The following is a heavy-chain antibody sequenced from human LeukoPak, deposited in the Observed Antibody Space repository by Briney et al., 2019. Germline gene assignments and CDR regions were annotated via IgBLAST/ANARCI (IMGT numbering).Heavy chain of an antibody. Sequence: SVKVSCKASGGTFSSYAISWVRQAPGQGLEWMGGIIPIFGTANYAQKFQGRATITTDESTSTAYMELSSLRSEDTAVYYCASPPGYCSSTSCNGAFDIWGQGTMVTVSS. CDR1: GGTFSSYA. D-gene: IGHD2-2*01. V-gene: IGHV1-69*05. J-gene: IGHJ3*02. CDR2: IIPIFGTA. CDR3: ASPPGYCSSTSCNGAFDI.